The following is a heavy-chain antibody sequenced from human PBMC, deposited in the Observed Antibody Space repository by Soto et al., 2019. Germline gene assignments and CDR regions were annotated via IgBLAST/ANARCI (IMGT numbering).Heavy chain of an antibody. D-gene: IGHD1-1*01. V-gene: IGHV3-73*01. CDR2: IRSKANSYAT. Sequence: GSLRLSCAASGFTFSGSAMHWVRQASGKGLEWVGRIRSKANSYATAYAASVKGRFTISRDDSKNTAYLQMNSLKTEDTAVYYCTRTNWNSDYYYYYGMDVWGQGTTVTVSS. CDR1: GFTFSGSA. J-gene: IGHJ6*02. CDR3: TRTNWNSDYYYYYGMDV.